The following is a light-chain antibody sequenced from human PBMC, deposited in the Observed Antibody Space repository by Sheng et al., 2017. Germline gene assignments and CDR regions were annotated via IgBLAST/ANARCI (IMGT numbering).Light chain of an antibody. CDR3: MIWHTSAWV. CDR2: YKSDSEK. CDR1: SGFNVGTYR. V-gene: IGLV5-45*01. J-gene: IGLJ3*02. Sequence: QALLTQPASLSASPGAPASLTCTLRSGFNVGTYRIYWYQQKAGSPPQYLLRYKSDSEKQLGLWXPQPLLWIQRCFGQNAGILIISGVQSEDEADYYCMIWHTSAWVFGGGTKLTVL.